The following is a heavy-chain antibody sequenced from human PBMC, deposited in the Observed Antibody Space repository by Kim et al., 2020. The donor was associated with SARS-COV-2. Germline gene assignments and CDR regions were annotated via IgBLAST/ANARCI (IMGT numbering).Heavy chain of an antibody. Sequence: SETLSLTCAVYGGSFSGYYWSWIRQPPGKGLEWIGEINHSGSTNYNPSLKSRVTISVDTSKNQFSLKLSSVTAADTAVYYCARGFQRWSEVVAATPGYFDYWGQGTLVTVSS. D-gene: IGHD2-15*01. CDR1: GGSFSGYY. CDR3: ARGFQRWSEVVAATPGYFDY. CDR2: INHSGST. V-gene: IGHV4-34*01. J-gene: IGHJ4*02.